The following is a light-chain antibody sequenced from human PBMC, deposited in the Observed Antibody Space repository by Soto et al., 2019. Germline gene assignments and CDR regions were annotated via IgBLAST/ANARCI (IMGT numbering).Light chain of an antibody. J-gene: IGKJ2*01. CDR1: QNIRTY. CDR2: SAS. Sequence: DIQMTQSPSPLSASLGARVPIPCRASQNIRTYLNWYQQKPGRAPKLISQSASALPRWVPSRGSCSGAGTDFTLTMSGLKPEYFESYYCQQGHSTPYTFGQGT. CDR3: QQGHSTPYT. V-gene: IGKV1-39*01.